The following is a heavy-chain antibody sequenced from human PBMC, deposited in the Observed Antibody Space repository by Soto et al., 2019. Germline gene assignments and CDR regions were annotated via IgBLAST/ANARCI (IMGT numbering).Heavy chain of an antibody. V-gene: IGHV1-18*04. CDR1: GYTFTSYG. CDR3: AADLGYYDILTGYAHYYYYYGMDV. D-gene: IGHD3-9*01. CDR2: ISAYNGNT. Sequence: ASVKVSCKASGYTFTSYGISCVRQAPGQGLEWMGWISAYNGNTNYAQKLQGRVTMTTDTSTSTAYMELSSLRSEDTAVYYCAADLGYYDILTGYAHYYYYYGMDVWGQGTTVTVSS. J-gene: IGHJ6*02.